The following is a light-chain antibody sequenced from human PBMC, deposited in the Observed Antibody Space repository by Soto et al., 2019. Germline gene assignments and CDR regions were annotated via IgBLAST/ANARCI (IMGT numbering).Light chain of an antibody. Sequence: QSVLTQPPSVSGAPGQRVTISCTGSSSNIGTGYDVHWYQQLPGTAPKLLIYGNSNRPSGVPDRFSGSKSGTSASLAITGLQAEDEADYYCQSFDSSRFYVFGTGTKPTVL. CDR2: GNS. J-gene: IGLJ1*01. CDR3: QSFDSSRFYV. CDR1: SSNIGTGYD. V-gene: IGLV1-40*01.